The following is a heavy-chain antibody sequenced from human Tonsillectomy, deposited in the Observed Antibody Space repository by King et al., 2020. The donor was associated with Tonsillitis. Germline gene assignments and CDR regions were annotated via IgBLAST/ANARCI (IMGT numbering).Heavy chain of an antibody. D-gene: IGHD4-23*01. V-gene: IGHV3-23*04. CDR2: ILGGVGST. J-gene: IGHJ4*02. CDR1: GFTFSSYA. Sequence: VQLVQSGGGLVQPGGSLRLSCAASGFTFSSYAMSWVRQAPGKGREWVSAILGGVGSTFYADSVKGRFTISRDNSKNTLYLQMNSLRAEDTAVYYCAKARGNSGPYGDYWGQGTLVTVSS. CDR3: AKARGNSGPYGDY.